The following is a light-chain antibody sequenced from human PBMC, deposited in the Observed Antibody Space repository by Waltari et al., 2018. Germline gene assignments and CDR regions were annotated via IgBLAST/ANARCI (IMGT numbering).Light chain of an antibody. V-gene: IGKV1-39*01. CDR1: QSVCSY. CDR2: ATS. J-gene: IGKJ2*01. Sequence: DIQMTQSPSSLSASVGDRVTITCRASQSVCSYLNWYQHKPGEAPKLLIYATSTLQTGVPSRFSGSGYGTDFTLTITSLQAEDFSSYYCQQSHSAPYTFGQGTNLQI. CDR3: QQSHSAPYT.